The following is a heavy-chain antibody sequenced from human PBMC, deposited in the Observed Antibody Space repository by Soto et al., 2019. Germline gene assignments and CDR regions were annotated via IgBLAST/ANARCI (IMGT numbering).Heavy chain of an antibody. CDR3: ARLHYYGSGSYYSGFDY. D-gene: IGHD3-10*01. CDR2: IYQSGST. V-gene: IGHV4-4*02. Sequence: SETLSLTCAVSGGSISSSNWWSWVRQPPGKGLEWIGEIYQSGSTNYNPSLKSRVTISVDKSKNQFSLKLSSVTAADTAVYYCARLHYYGSGSYYSGFDYWGQGTLVTVSS. J-gene: IGHJ4*02. CDR1: GGSISSSNW.